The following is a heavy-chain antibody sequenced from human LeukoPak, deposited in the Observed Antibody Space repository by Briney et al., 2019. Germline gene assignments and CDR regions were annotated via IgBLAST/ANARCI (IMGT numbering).Heavy chain of an antibody. CDR2: ISSSSSYI. D-gene: IGHD2-2*01. J-gene: IGHJ4*02. CDR3: ARDKGDCSSTSCPFDY. Sequence: PGGSLRLSCAASGFTFSSYSMNWVRQAPGKGLEWVSSISSSSSYIYYADSVKGRFTISRDNAKNSLYLQMNSLRAEDTAVYYCARDKGDCSSTSCPFDYWGQGTLVTVSS. CDR1: GFTFSSYS. V-gene: IGHV3-21*01.